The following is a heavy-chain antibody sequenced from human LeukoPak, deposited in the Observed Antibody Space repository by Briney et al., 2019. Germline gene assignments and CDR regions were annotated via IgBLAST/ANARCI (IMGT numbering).Heavy chain of an antibody. Sequence: PSETLSLTCTVSGGSISSSSYYWSWIRQPPGKGLEWIGYIYTSGSTNYNPSLKSRVTISVDTSKNQFSLKLSSVTAADTAVYYCARSLSRGQYYYDFNCFDPWGQGTLVTVSS. V-gene: IGHV4-61*05. CDR2: IYTSGST. J-gene: IGHJ5*02. D-gene: IGHD3-22*01. CDR3: ARSLSRGQYYYDFNCFDP. CDR1: GGSISSSSYY.